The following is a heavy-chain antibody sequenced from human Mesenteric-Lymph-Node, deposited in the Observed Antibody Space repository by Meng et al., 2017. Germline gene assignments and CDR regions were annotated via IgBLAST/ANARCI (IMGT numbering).Heavy chain of an antibody. V-gene: IGHV3-23*01. J-gene: IGHJ5*02. CDR3: AKDRGWFGHWFDP. D-gene: IGHD6-19*01. CDR2: ISASGGGT. Sequence: GGSLRLSCAASGFTFSSYAMTWVRQAPGKGLECVSLISASGGGTYYADSVKGRFTISRDNSKNMLFLQMNSLRVDDTAVYYCAKDRGWFGHWFDPWGQGTLVTVSS. CDR1: GFTFSSYA.